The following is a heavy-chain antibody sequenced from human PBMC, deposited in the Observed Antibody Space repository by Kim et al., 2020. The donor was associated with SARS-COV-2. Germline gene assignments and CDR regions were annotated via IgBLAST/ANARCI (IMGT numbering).Heavy chain of an antibody. D-gene: IGHD3-16*01. CDR3: ASFLGDVWYFDL. J-gene: IGHJ2*01. CDR1: GGSISSYY. CDR2: IYYSGST. V-gene: IGHV4-59*13. Sequence: SETLSLTCTVSGGSISSYYWSWIRQPPGKGLEWIGYIYYSGSTNYNPSLKSRVTISVDTSKNQFSLKLSSVTAADTAVYYCASFLGDVWYFDLWGRGTLVTVSS.